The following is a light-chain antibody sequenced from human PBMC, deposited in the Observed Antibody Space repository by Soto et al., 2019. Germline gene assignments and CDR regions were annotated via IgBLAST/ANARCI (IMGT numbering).Light chain of an antibody. Sequence: EIVMTQSPATLSVSPGERATLACRASQSVSSYLAWYQQKPGQAPRLLIYGASTRATGFPARFSGSGSGTEFTLTINNLQSEDFAVYYCQQYDNWPPLTFGQGTRLEIK. CDR3: QQYDNWPPLT. J-gene: IGKJ5*01. CDR1: QSVSSY. V-gene: IGKV3-15*01. CDR2: GAS.